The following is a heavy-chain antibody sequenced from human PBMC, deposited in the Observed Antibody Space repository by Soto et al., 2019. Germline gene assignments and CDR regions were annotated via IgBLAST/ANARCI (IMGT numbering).Heavy chain of an antibody. CDR1: GFSLTSPGMC. CDR2: IERDDDDK. Sequence: SGPTLVNPTETLTVTCTFSGFSLTSPGMCVSWIRQSPGKALEWLALIERDDDDKYYSTSLKTRVTISKDTRKNQVVLTMANMDPADTATYYCARSIRGPRRFNGMDVWGHGTTVTVSS. V-gene: IGHV2-70*13. CDR3: ARSIRGPRRFNGMDV. J-gene: IGHJ6*02. D-gene: IGHD1-20*01.